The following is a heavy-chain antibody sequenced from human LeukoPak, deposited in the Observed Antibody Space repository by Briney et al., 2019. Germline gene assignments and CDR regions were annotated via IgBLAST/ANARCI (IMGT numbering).Heavy chain of an antibody. CDR3: ARGHDSGIYGWFDP. J-gene: IGHJ5*02. Sequence: KASETLSLTCIVSGGSISSYYWIWIRQPPGKGLEWIGHISRSGSTNYNPSLQSRVTISVDMSKKQFSLKLNSVTAADTAVYFCARGHDSGIYGWFDPWGQGTLVTVSS. CDR1: GGSISSYY. D-gene: IGHD3-10*01. CDR2: ISRSGST. V-gene: IGHV4-59*01.